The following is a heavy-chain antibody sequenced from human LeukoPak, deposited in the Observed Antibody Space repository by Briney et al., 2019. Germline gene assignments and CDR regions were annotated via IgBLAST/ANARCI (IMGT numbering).Heavy chain of an antibody. Sequence: PSETLSLTCTVSGGSMSDYYWGCIRQPPGKGLEWIGYISYSGKSNSNPSLKSRVTMSVDMSKNQFSLKLASVTAADTAVYYCARGYYDSRGYSNTFDIWGQGTLVTVSS. V-gene: IGHV4-59*01. CDR2: ISYSGKS. J-gene: IGHJ3*02. CDR3: ARGYYDSRGYSNTFDI. D-gene: IGHD3-22*01. CDR1: GGSMSDYY.